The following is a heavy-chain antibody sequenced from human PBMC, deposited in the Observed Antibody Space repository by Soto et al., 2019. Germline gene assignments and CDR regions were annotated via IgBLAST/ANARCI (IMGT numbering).Heavy chain of an antibody. D-gene: IGHD4-17*01. CDR2: ISYDGSNK. J-gene: IGHJ6*02. V-gene: IGHV3-30-3*01. CDR1: GFTFSSYA. Sequence: QVQLVESGGGVVQPGRSLRLSCAASGFTFSSYAMHWVRQAPGKGLEWVAVISYDGSNKYYADSVKGRFTISRDNSKNTLYLQMNSLRAEDTAVYYCARDTATVTTDYYGMDVWGQGTTVTVSS. CDR3: ARDTATVTTDYYGMDV.